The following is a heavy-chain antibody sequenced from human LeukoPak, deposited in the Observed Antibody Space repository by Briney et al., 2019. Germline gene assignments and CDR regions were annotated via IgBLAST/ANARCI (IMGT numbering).Heavy chain of an antibody. CDR1: GGSISSYY. V-gene: IGHV4-4*07. J-gene: IGHJ4*02. CDR3: ARVSSSWYGEYYFDY. D-gene: IGHD6-13*01. Sequence: PSETLSLTCTVSGGSISSYYWSWIRQPAGKGLEWIGRIYTSGSTNYNPSLKSRVTMSVDTPKNQFSLKLSSVTAADTAVYYCARVSSSWYGEYYFDYWGQGTLVTVPS. CDR2: IYTSGST.